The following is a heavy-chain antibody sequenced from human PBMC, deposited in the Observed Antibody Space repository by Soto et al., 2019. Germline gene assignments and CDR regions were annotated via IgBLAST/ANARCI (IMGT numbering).Heavy chain of an antibody. Sequence: PSETLSLTCTVYGDSISNGGYYWTWIRQHPGQGLEWIGYIYYTGTTSYNPSLASRLSILLDTSNNQFSLNLRSVTAADTAVYYCARAVLGIDFWSGPLGGWFDPWGQGTLVTVSS. V-gene: IGHV4-31*03. CDR3: ARAVLGIDFWSGPLGGWFDP. D-gene: IGHD3-3*01. CDR1: GDSISNGGYY. CDR2: IYYTGTT. J-gene: IGHJ5*02.